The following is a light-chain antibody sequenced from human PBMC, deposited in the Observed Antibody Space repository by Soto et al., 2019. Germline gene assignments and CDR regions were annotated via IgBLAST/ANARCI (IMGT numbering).Light chain of an antibody. CDR2: DAS. CDR1: QSISIW. CDR3: QQHKSYPVT. Sequence: DIQMTQSPSTLSASVGDRVTITCRARQSISIWWSWYQEKPGKAPKLLIFDASNLKSGVASRFSGRGSGTEFPLTISSLEPDDFASYYCQQHKSYPVTLGGRNKVDLK. V-gene: IGKV1-5*01. J-gene: IGKJ4*01.